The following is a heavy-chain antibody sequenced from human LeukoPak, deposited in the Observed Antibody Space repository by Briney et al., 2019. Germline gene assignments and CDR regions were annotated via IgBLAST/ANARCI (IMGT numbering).Heavy chain of an antibody. Sequence: SETLSLTCAVYGGSFSGYYWSWIRQPLGKGLEWIGEINHSGSTNYNPSLKSRVTISVDTSKNQFSLKLSSVAAADTAVYYCAREPLLSKRTVTTSGGRVFDYWGQGTLSPSPQ. CDR2: INHSGST. J-gene: IGHJ4*02. D-gene: IGHD4-17*01. V-gene: IGHV4-34*01. CDR1: GGSFSGYY. CDR3: AREPLLSKRTVTTSGGRVFDY.